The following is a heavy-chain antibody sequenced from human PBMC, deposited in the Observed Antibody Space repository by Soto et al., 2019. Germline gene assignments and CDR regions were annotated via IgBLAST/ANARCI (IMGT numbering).Heavy chain of an antibody. CDR3: ARPYYYGSGSYYNPPYYYYYMDV. V-gene: IGHV4-59*08. CDR1: GGSITNYY. J-gene: IGHJ6*03. CDR2: IFYTGST. D-gene: IGHD3-10*01. Sequence: PSETLSLTCTVSGGSITNYYWNWIRQAPGKGLEWIGYIFYTGSTNYNPSLKSRVTISVDTSKNQFSLKLSSVTAADTAVYYCARPYYYGSGSYYNPPYYYYYMDVWGKGTTVTVSS.